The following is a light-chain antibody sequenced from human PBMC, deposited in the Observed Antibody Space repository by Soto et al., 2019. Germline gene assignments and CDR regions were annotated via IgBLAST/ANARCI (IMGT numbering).Light chain of an antibody. V-gene: IGLV2-14*01. CDR3: SSYTSSSICYV. J-gene: IGLJ1*01. CDR1: SSDVGGYNY. CDR2: DVS. Sequence: QSALTQPASVSGSPGQSITISCTGTSSDVGGYNYVSWYQQHPGKAPKLMIYDVSNRPSGVSNRFSGSKSGNTASLTISGLQAEDDADYYCSSYTSSSICYVFGTGTKLTVL.